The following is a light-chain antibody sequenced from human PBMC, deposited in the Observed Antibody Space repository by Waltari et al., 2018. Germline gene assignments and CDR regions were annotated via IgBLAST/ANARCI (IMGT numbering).Light chain of an antibody. CDR1: QSVSRT. CDR2: AAS. V-gene: IGKV3-20*01. Sequence: EIVLTQPPGPLPLAPGERATLSCRASQSVSRTLAWYQQKPGQAPSLLIYAASTRATGIPDRFSGSGSGTDFSLTISRLEPEDFAVYYCQHYVRLPATFGQGTKVEIK. CDR3: QHYVRLPAT. J-gene: IGKJ1*01.